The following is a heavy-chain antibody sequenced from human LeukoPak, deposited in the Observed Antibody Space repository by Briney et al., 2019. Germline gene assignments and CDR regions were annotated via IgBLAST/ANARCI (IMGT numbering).Heavy chain of an antibody. CDR1: GFTFSSYS. CDR2: ISSSSSYI. J-gene: IGHJ4*02. V-gene: IGHV3-21*04. D-gene: IGHD3-16*02. CDR3: AKATDDYVWGSYRH. Sequence: GGSLRLSCAASGFTFSSYSMNWVRQAPGKGLEWVSSISSSSSYIYYADSVKGRFTISRDNAKNSLYLQMNSLRAEDTAVYYCAKATDDYVWGSYRHWGQGTLVTVSS.